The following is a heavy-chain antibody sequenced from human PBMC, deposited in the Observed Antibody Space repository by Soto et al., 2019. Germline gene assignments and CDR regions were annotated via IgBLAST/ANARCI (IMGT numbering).Heavy chain of an antibody. D-gene: IGHD2-15*01. Sequence: QVQVVQSGAEVKKPGSSVKVSCKVSGDSFSSYAISWVRQAPGQGLEWMGGNITILNTANYAQKFQDRVTSTADESTCTAYMEVSSLTSEDPAVYYCARKAGGGNYYTLDFWGQGTLVTVSS. J-gene: IGHJ4*02. CDR3: ARKAGGGNYYTLDF. V-gene: IGHV1-69*01. CDR1: GDSFSSYA. CDR2: NITILNTA.